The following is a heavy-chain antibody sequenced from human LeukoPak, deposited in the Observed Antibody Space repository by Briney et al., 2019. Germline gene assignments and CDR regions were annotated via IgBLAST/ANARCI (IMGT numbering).Heavy chain of an antibody. D-gene: IGHD5-18*01. CDR3: ARTGARLPGGAFDI. Sequence: GGSLRLSCAASGFSFDDYAMHWVRQAPGKGLEWVSGISWNSGSIGYADSVKGRFTTSRDNAKNSLYLRMNSLRAEDTALYYCARTGARLPGGAFDIWGQGTMVTVSS. CDR1: GFSFDDYA. V-gene: IGHV3-9*01. J-gene: IGHJ3*02. CDR2: ISWNSGSI.